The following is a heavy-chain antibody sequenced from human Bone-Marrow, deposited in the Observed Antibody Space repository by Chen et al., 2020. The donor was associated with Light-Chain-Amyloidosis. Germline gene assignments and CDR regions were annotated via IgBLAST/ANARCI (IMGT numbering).Heavy chain of an antibody. V-gene: IGHV3-23*01. J-gene: IGHJ3*02. Sequence: EVQLLESGGGLVQPGGSLRLSCAASGFTFSSYAMSWVRQAPGKGLEWVSDISGSAGSTYYADSVKGRFTISRDSSKNTLYLQMTSLRAEDTAVYYCAKAFAGGTYYNPRSSAFDIWGQGTMVTVSS. D-gene: IGHD1-26*01. CDR2: ISGSAGST. CDR1: GFTFSSYA. CDR3: AKAFAGGTYYNPRSSAFDI.